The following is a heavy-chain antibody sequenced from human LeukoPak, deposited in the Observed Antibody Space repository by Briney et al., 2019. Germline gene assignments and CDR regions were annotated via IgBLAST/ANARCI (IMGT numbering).Heavy chain of an antibody. CDR2: ISYDGSNK. V-gene: IGHV3-30*01. CDR3: ARGSGYDSSGCRFDY. J-gene: IGHJ4*02. Sequence: GGSLRLSCAASGFTFSSYAMPWVRQAPGKGLEWVAVISYDGSNKYYADSVKGRFTISRDNSKNTLYLQMNSLRAEDTAVYYCARGSGYDSSGCRFDYWGQGTLVTVSS. CDR1: GFTFSSYA. D-gene: IGHD3-22*01.